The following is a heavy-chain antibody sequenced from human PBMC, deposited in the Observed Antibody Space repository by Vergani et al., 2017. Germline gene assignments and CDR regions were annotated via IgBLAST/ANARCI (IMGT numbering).Heavy chain of an antibody. D-gene: IGHD4-17*01. Sequence: EVLLLESGGGLVQPGGSLRLSCAASGFTLSSCAMSWVRQAPGKGLEWVSTVSGSGGSTYYADSVKGRFTISRDNSKNTLYLQMNSLRAEDTAVYYCAKSDYGDYSDYYMDVWGKGTTVTVSS. J-gene: IGHJ6*03. CDR3: AKSDYGDYSDYYMDV. CDR2: VSGSGGST. V-gene: IGHV3-23*01. CDR1: GFTLSSCA.